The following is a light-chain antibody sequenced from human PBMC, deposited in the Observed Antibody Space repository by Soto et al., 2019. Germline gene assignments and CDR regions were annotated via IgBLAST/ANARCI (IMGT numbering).Light chain of an antibody. CDR2: AVS. Sequence: QSVLTQPASVSGSLGQSITISCTGTSSAISAYKYVSWYQQHPGKAPKLIIFAVSNRPSGVSDRFSGSNAGNTASLTISGLQAEDEADYSCTSYSRYRVLVFGGGTK. V-gene: IGLV2-14*01. CDR3: TSYSRYRVLV. J-gene: IGLJ3*02. CDR1: SSAISAYKY.